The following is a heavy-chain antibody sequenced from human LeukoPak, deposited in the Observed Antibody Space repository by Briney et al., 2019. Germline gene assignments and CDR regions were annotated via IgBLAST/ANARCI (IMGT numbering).Heavy chain of an antibody. CDR2: IYYSGST. Sequence: PSETLSLTCTVSGGSISSSSYYWGWIRQPPGKGLEWIGSIYYSGSTYYNPSLESRVTISVDTSKNQFSLKLSSVTAADTAVYYCARVSNYYDSSGYYSNWFDPWGQGTLVTVSS. D-gene: IGHD3-22*01. CDR3: ARVSNYYDSSGYYSNWFDP. CDR1: GGSISSSSYY. V-gene: IGHV4-39*07. J-gene: IGHJ5*02.